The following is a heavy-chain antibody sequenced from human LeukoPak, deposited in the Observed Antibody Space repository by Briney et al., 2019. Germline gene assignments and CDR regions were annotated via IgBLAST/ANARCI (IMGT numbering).Heavy chain of an antibody. CDR1: GFTFSSSA. CDR2: ISNNGGYT. J-gene: IGHJ4*02. Sequence: GGPLRLSCAASGFTFSSSAMSWVRQAPGKGLEWVSAISNNGGYTYYADSVQGQFTISRDNSKSTLCLQMNSLRAEDTAVYYCAKQLGYCSDGSCYFPYWGQGTLVTVSS. V-gene: IGHV3-23*01. CDR3: AKQLGYCSDGSCYFPY. D-gene: IGHD2-15*01.